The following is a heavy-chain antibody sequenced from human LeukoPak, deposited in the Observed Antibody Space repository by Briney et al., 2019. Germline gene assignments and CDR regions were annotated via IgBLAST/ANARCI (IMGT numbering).Heavy chain of an antibody. CDR2: IIPILGIA. J-gene: IGHJ4*02. V-gene: IGHV1-69*04. CDR1: GGTFSSYA. D-gene: IGHD5-12*01. Sequence: SVKVSCKASGGTFSSYAISWVRQAPGQGLEWMGRIIPILGIANYAQKFQGRVTITADKSTSTPYMELSSLRSEDTAVYYCAREIMDIVATIDLYFDYWGQGTLVTVSS. CDR3: AREIMDIVATIDLYFDY.